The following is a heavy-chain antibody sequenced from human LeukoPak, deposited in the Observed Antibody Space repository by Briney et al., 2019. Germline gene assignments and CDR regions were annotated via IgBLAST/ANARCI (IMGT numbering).Heavy chain of an antibody. CDR3: ARGAPRGVWNFYFDY. V-gene: IGHV1-18*01. CDR1: GYTFTSYG. CDR2: ISAYNGNT. Sequence: AASVKVSCKASGYTFTSYGISWVRQAPGQGLEWMGWISAYNGNTNYAQKLQGRVTMTTDTSTNTAYLELRTLRSDDTAVYYCARGAPRGVWNFYFDYWGQGTLVTVSS. J-gene: IGHJ4*02. D-gene: IGHD1-7*01.